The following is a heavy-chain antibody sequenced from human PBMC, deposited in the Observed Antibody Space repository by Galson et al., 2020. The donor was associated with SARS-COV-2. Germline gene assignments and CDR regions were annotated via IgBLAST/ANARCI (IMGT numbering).Heavy chain of an antibody. D-gene: IGHD6-19*01. CDR2: ISGGGTYI. V-gene: IGHV3-21*01. CDR1: GFAFSSYT. J-gene: IGHJ4*01. CDR3: ARDGGVAVAGAMDY. Sequence: NSGGSLRLSCAASGFAFSSYTMSWVRQAPGKGLEWVSTISGGGTYIYYADSLKGRFTISRDNSKKSLSLQMDSLRAEDTAIYYCARDGGVAVAGAMDYWGHGTLGTVSS.